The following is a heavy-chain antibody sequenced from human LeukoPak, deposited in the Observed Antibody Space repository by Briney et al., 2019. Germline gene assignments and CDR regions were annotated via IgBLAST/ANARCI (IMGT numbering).Heavy chain of an antibody. CDR3: ARASHKIEQQLVPWFDY. CDR2: ITAYSGNT. Sequence: GASVKVSCKASGYTFTTYGISWVRQAPGQGLEWMGWITAYSGNTNYAQKFQGRVTMTRGTSTSTVYMELSSLRSEDTAVYYCARASHKIEQQLVPWFDYWGQGTLVTVSS. V-gene: IGHV1-18*01. J-gene: IGHJ4*02. D-gene: IGHD6-13*01. CDR1: GYTFTTYG.